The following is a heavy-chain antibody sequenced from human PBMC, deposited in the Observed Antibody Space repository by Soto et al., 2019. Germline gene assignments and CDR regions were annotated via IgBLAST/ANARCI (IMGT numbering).Heavy chain of an antibody. Sequence: EVQLLESGGGLVQPGGSLRLSCVASEFSFSNYAMTWVRQAPGKGLEWVSDVSASGASTYYADSVKGRFTISRDNSKDTLYLQINSLRPDDTAVYYCAKRHSGGFDYWGQGTLVTVSS. J-gene: IGHJ4*02. V-gene: IGHV3-23*01. D-gene: IGHD2-15*01. CDR1: EFSFSNYA. CDR2: VSASGAST. CDR3: AKRHSGGFDY.